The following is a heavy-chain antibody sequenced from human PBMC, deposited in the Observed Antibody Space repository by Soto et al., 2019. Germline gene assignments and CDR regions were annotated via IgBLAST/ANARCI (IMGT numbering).Heavy chain of an antibody. CDR1: GFPFSSFS. Sequence: VQLVESGGGLVKPGGSLRLSCVASGFPFSSFSLNWVRQAPGKGLEWVSSIGRGSTYIYYADSVRGRFTVSRDNAKNSVYLPMNGLTAEDSGIYYCARVTAGSGSYQIDLWGQGTLVTVSS. CDR3: ARVTAGSGSYQIDL. V-gene: IGHV3-21*02. CDR2: IGRGSTYI. D-gene: IGHD3-10*01. J-gene: IGHJ4*02.